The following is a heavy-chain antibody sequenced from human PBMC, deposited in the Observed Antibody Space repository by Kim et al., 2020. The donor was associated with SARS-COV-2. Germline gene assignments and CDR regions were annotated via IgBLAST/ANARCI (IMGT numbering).Heavy chain of an antibody. D-gene: IGHD3-10*01. CDR3: AKGTPLDN. CDR1: TFTFRTYA. V-gene: IGHV3-23*01. CDR2: ILENGVNT. J-gene: IGHJ4*02. Sequence: GGSLRLSCAASTFTFRTYAMTWVRQAPGKGLEWVSGILENGVNTYYADSVKGRFTISRDNSRNTLYLQMSSLRAEDTAVYYCAKGTPLDNWGQGTLVNVLS.